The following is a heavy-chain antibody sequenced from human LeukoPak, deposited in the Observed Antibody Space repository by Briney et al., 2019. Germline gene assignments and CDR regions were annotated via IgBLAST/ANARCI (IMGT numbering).Heavy chain of an antibody. Sequence: GGSLRLSCAASGFSFSNHAMTWARQAPGKGLKWVSVMSGSGASAYYADSVKGRFTISRDISKNTLYLQMNSLRAEDTAIYYCAQILGDYGSNSRALDIWGPGTMVTVSS. D-gene: IGHD4-23*01. V-gene: IGHV3-23*01. CDR1: GFSFSNHA. CDR3: AQILGDYGSNSRALDI. J-gene: IGHJ3*02. CDR2: MSGSGASA.